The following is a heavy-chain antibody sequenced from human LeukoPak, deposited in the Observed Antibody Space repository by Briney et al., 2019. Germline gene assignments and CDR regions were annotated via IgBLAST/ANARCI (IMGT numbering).Heavy chain of an antibody. D-gene: IGHD6-13*01. CDR1: GFTFSDYA. CDR3: AKSKFGEQQLGPY. Sequence: GGSLRLSCEASGFTFSDYAFDWVRQAPGKGLEWVAVISNDGDNEYYADSVKGRFTISRDNSKNTLYLQMNSLRAEDTAVYYCAKSKFGEQQLGPYWGQGTLVTVSS. V-gene: IGHV3-30-3*02. J-gene: IGHJ4*02. CDR2: ISNDGDNE.